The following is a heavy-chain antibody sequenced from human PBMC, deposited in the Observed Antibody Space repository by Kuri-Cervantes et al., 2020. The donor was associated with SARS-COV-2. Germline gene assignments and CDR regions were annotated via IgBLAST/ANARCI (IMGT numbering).Heavy chain of an antibody. CDR3: ARATKADYGDYIDAFDI. CDR2: IYTSGST. J-gene: IGHJ3*02. V-gene: IGHV4-4*08. CDR1: GGSISSYY. D-gene: IGHD4-17*01. Sequence: SETLSLTCTVSGGSISSYYWSWIRQPPGKGLEWIGYIYTSGSTNYNPSLKSRVTISVDTSKNQFSLKLSSVTAADTAVYYCARATKADYGDYIDAFDIWGQGTMVTVSS.